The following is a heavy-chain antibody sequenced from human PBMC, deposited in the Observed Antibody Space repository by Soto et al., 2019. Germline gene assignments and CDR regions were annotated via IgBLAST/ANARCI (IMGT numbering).Heavy chain of an antibody. CDR3: ARGNDILTGYISELYYYYYYMDV. D-gene: IGHD3-9*01. V-gene: IGHV1-18*01. J-gene: IGHJ6*03. CDR2: ISAYNGNT. Sequence: ASVKVSCKASGYTFTSYGISWVRQAPGQGLEWMGWISAYNGNTNYAQKLQGRVTMTTDTSTSTAYMELRSLRSDDTAVYYCARGNDILTGYISELYYYYYYMDVWGKGTTVTVSS. CDR1: GYTFTSYG.